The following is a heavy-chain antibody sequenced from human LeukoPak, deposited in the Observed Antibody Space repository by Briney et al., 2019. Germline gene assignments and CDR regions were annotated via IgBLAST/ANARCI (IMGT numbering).Heavy chain of an antibody. D-gene: IGHD1-1*01. CDR3: VRHRNWNYDY. J-gene: IGHJ4*02. Sequence: GESLKISCKGSGARFTTYWIGWVRQIPGKGLEWMGIIYLGDSDTRYSPSFQGQVTISADKSINTAYLQWSSLKASDTAMYYCVRHRNWNYDYWGQGTLVTVSS. CDR2: IYLGDSDT. V-gene: IGHV5-51*01. CDR1: GARFTTYW.